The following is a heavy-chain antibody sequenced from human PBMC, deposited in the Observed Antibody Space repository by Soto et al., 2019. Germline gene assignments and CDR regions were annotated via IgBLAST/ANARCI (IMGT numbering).Heavy chain of an antibody. Sequence: QVQLVQSGAEVMTPGASVKVSCKASGYTFSNFGLSWVRQAPGQGLEWMGWISGYNGNTNSAEKFQGRVTMTTDTSTSTAYMEVRSLTSDDTAVYYCATYPRPYNWVDLWGRGTLLTVSS. CDR2: ISGYNGNT. CDR3: ATYPRPYNWVDL. D-gene: IGHD2-21*01. J-gene: IGHJ5*02. CDR1: GYTFSNFG. V-gene: IGHV1-18*01.